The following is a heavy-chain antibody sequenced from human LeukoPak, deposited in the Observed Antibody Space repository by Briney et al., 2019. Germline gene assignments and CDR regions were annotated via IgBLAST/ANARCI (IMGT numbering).Heavy chain of an antibody. CDR2: ISGFNGHT. J-gene: IGHJ6*03. CDR3: ARAWLRRKYYYYMDV. D-gene: IGHD5-12*01. Sequence: ASVKVSCKASGYTFSNYGMIWVRQAPGHGLEWMGWISGFNGHTKYSQKSQGRVTMTTDTSTSTAYMEVRSLRSDDTAVYYCARAWLRRKYYYYMDVWDKGTTVTVSS. V-gene: IGHV1-18*04. CDR1: GYTFSNYG.